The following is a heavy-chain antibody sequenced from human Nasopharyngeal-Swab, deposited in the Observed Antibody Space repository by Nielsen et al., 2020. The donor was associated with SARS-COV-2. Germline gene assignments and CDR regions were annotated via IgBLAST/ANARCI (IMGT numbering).Heavy chain of an antibody. J-gene: IGHJ4*02. CDR2: IRNRGGRT. V-gene: IGHV3-23*01. Sequence: GESLKISCATSGFTISGYGMSWVRQVSGKGLEWVAEIRNRGGRTRYADSVKGRFTISRDNSKNTLYLQMNSLRVEDTAVYYCVRGDGSPTFFDFWGQGNMVTVSS. CDR3: VRGDGSPTFFDF. D-gene: IGHD2-15*01. CDR1: GFTISGYG.